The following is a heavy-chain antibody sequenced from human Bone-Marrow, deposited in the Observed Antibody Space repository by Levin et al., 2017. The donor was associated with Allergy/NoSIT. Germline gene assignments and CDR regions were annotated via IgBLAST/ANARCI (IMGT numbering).Heavy chain of an antibody. V-gene: IGHV3-23*01. Sequence: PGESLKISCAASGFTFSTYAMSWVRQAPGKGLEWVSVIGGSGAGTYYADSVKGRFVISRDNSRNTLFLQMTSLRAEDTAVYYCAKHGVSGDFWGGYYGGTLYQMDIWGKGTTVSVSS. CDR1: GFTFSTYA. CDR2: IGGSGAGT. CDR3: AKHGVSGDFWGGYYGGTLYQMDI. J-gene: IGHJ6*03. D-gene: IGHD3-3*01.